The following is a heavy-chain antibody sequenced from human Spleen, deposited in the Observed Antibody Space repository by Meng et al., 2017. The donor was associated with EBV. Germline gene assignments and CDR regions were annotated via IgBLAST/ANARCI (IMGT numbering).Heavy chain of an antibody. J-gene: IGHJ4*02. CDR3: ARTRMGDFDY. V-gene: IGHV4-59*02. D-gene: IGHD3-16*01. CDR2: ISYSGNT. CDR1: GGSVSEYY. Sequence: QVQLQESGPGLVKPSETLSLACSISGGSVSEYYWSWIRQPPGKGLEWIGSISYSGNTNYNPSLKSRVTISIDTSMNQFSLKVNSVTAADTAVYYCARTRMGDFDYWGQGTLVTVSS.